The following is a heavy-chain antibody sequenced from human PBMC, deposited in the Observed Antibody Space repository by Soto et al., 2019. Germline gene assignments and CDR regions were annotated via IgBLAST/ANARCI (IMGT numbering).Heavy chain of an antibody. CDR2: IIPIFGTA. J-gene: IGHJ4*02. CDR1: GGTFSSYA. D-gene: IGHD5-18*01. CDR3: AMLRGYSLTRSDIDY. Sequence: SVKVSCKASGGTFSSYAISWVRQAPGQGLEWMGGIIPIFGTANYAQKFQGRVTITADKSTSTAYMELSSLRSEDTAVYYCAMLRGYSLTRSDIDYWGQGTLVTVSS. V-gene: IGHV1-69*06.